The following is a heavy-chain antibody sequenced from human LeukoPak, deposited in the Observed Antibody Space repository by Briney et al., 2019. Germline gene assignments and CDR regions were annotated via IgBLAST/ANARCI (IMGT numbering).Heavy chain of an antibody. CDR1: GFTFSNAW. Sequence: PGGSLRLSCAASGFTFSNAWMNWVRQAPGKGLEWVGRIKSKTDGETTDYAAPVKGRFTISRDDSKTTLYLQMNSLKTEDTAVYYCTTRYCSGGRCDYWGQGTLVTVSS. J-gene: IGHJ4*02. CDR3: TTRYCSGGRCDY. CDR2: IKSKTDGETT. V-gene: IGHV3-15*01. D-gene: IGHD2-15*01.